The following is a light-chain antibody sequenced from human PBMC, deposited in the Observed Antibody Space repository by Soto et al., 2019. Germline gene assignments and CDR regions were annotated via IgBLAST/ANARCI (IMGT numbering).Light chain of an antibody. V-gene: IGKV3-11*01. CDR3: QQRSNWPPIT. CDR1: QSISSY. CDR2: DAS. Sequence: EIVLTQSPATLSLSPGERATLSCRASQSISSYLAWYQQKPGQAPRLLIYDASNRATGIPARFSGSGSGTDFTLTISSLEHEDFAVYYCQQRSNWPPITFGQGTRLENK. J-gene: IGKJ5*01.